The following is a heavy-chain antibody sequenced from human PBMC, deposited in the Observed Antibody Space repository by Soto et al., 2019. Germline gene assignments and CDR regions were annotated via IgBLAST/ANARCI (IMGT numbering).Heavy chain of an antibody. Sequence: SETLSLTCTVSGGSISSYYWSWIRQPPGKGLEWIGYIYYSGSTNYNPSLKSRVTISVDTSKNQFSLKLSSVTAADTAVYYCARQSDDILTGYYLFDYWGQGTLVTVSS. CDR2: IYYSGST. D-gene: IGHD3-9*01. CDR3: ARQSDDILTGYYLFDY. V-gene: IGHV4-59*08. J-gene: IGHJ4*02. CDR1: GGSISSYY.